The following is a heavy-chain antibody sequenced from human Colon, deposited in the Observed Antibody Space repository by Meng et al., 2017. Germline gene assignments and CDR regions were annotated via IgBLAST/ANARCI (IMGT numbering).Heavy chain of an antibody. CDR3: ASFQYTMEDY. CDR1: GFTFSTYW. Sequence: GGSLRLSCEGSGFTFSTYWMHWVRQAPGKGLVWVSLISPDGSATSYADSVKGRFTISRDNVKNTVYLQMNSLTAEDTAVYFCASFQYTMEDYWGQGTVVTVSS. J-gene: IGHJ4*02. D-gene: IGHD3-3*01. CDR2: ISPDGSAT. V-gene: IGHV3-74*01.